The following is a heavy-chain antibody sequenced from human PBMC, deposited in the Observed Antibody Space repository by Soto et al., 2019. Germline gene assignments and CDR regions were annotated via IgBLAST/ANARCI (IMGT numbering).Heavy chain of an antibody. CDR2: IYYNGNT. Sequence: LSLTCTVSGGSISSYYWSWIRQPPGKGLEWIGYIYYNGNTNYNPSLRSRVTISVDTSKNQFSLKVSSVAAADTAVYYCARNVDTTRAYYFDYWGQGTLVTVSS. V-gene: IGHV4-59*01. D-gene: IGHD5-18*01. CDR3: ARNVDTTRAYYFDY. CDR1: GGSISSYY. J-gene: IGHJ4*02.